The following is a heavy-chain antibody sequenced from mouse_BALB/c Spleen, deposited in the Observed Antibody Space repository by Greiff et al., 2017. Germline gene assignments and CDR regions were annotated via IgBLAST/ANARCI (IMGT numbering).Heavy chain of an antibody. CDR2: ISYSGST. D-gene: IGHD1-2*01. J-gene: IGHJ2*01. CDR3: AREGLRLRYFDY. Sequence: EVQLVESGPSLVKPSQTLSLTCSVTGDSITSGYWNWIRKFPGNKLEYMGYISYSGSTYYNPSLKSRISITRDTSKNQYYLQLNSVTTEDTATYYCAREGLRLRYFDYWGQGTTLTVSS. V-gene: IGHV3-8*02. CDR1: GDSITSGY.